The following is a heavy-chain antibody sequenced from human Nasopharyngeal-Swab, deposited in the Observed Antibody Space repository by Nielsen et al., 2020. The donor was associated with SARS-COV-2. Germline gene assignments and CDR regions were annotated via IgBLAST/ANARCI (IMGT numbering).Heavy chain of an antibody. Sequence: LETLSLTCTVSGGSISSYYWSWIRQPPGKGLEWIGYIYYSGSTNYNPSLKSRVTISVDTSKNQFSLKLSSVTAADTAVYYCARVVVGTGGYYYYMDVWGKGTTVTVSS. V-gene: IGHV4-59*01. CDR2: IYYSGST. CDR3: ARVVVGTGGYYYYMDV. CDR1: GGSISSYY. J-gene: IGHJ6*03. D-gene: IGHD2-21*01.